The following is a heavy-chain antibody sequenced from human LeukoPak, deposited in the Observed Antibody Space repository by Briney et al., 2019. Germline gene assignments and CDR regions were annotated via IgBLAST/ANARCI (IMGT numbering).Heavy chain of an antibody. D-gene: IGHD3-3*01. CDR2: INPNSGGT. V-gene: IGHV1-2*02. CDR3: ARGGVYYDFWSGYHDAFDI. J-gene: IGHJ3*02. Sequence: ASVKVSCKASGYTFTGYYMYWVRQAPGQGLEWMGWINPNSGGTNYAQKFQGRVTMTRDTSISTAYMELSRLRSEDTAVYYCARGGVYYDFWSGYHDAFDIWGQGTMVTVSS. CDR1: GYTFTGYY.